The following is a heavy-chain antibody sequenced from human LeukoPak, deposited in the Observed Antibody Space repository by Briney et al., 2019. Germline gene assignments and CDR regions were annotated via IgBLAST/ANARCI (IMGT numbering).Heavy chain of an antibody. CDR2: IHYSVTT. V-gene: IGHV4-61*01. J-gene: IGHJ4*02. CDR3: ARWGTY. Sequence: SETLSLTCTVSGGSVSSGTYFWTWVRQPPGKGLEWIGHIHYSVTTNYDPSLKSRVTMSLDTSKNQFSLKLTSVTAADTAIYFCARWGTYWGQGILVTVSS. D-gene: IGHD7-27*01. CDR1: GGSVSSGTYF.